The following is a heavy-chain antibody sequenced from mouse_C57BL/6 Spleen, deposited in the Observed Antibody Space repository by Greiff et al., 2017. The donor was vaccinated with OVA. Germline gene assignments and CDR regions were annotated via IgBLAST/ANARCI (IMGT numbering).Heavy chain of an antibody. V-gene: IGHV1-69*01. J-gene: IGHJ3*01. Sequence: QVQLQQPGAELVMPGASVKLSCKASGYTFPSYWMHWVKQRPGQGLEWIGEIEPSDSYTNSNQKFQGKSTLTVDKSSSTAYMQLSSLSSEDSAVYYCARGDYDECFAYWGQGTLVTVSA. CDR3: ARGDYDECFAY. CDR1: GYTFPSYW. D-gene: IGHD2-4*01. CDR2: IEPSDSYT.